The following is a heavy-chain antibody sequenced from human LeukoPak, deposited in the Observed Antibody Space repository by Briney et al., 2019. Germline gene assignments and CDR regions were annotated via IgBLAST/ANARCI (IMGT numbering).Heavy chain of an antibody. CDR2: ISYDGSNK. V-gene: IGHV3-30*01. CDR3: ARQYQLLSAIFDY. J-gene: IGHJ4*02. Sequence: GGSLRLSCAASGFTFSSYAMQWVRQAPGKGLEWVAVISYDGSNKYYADSVKGRFTISRDNSKNTLYLQMNSLRAEDTAVYYCARQYQLLSAIFDYWGQGTLVTVSS. CDR1: GFTFSSYA. D-gene: IGHD2-2*01.